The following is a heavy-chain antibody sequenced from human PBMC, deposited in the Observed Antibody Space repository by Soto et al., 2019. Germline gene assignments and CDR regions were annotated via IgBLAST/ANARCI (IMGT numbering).Heavy chain of an antibody. CDR1: GFTFSDAW. Sequence: EVQLVESGGGLVQPGGSLRLSCAASGFTFSDAWMNWARQAPGKGLEWVGRIKSQVYGGTTDYSAPVKGRFTISRDDSTATMYLQMNSLETEDTGVYYCTSHDATEQNFVPYWGQGTLVTVSS. CDR3: TSHDATEQNFVPY. CDR2: IKSQVYGGTT. J-gene: IGHJ4*02. V-gene: IGHV3-15*07. D-gene: IGHD1-7*01.